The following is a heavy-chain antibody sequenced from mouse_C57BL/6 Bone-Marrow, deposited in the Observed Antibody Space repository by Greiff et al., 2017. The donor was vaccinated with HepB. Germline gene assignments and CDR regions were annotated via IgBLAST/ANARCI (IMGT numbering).Heavy chain of an antibody. CDR1: GYTFTSYW. J-gene: IGHJ2*01. D-gene: IGHD4-1*01. CDR2: IYPGSGST. V-gene: IGHV1-55*01. CDR3: ATGTFFDY. Sequence: VQLQQPGAELVKPGASVKMSCKASGYTFTSYWITWVKQRPGQGLEWIGDIYPGSGSTNYNEKFKSKATLTVDKSSSTAYMQLSSLTSEDSAVYYCATGTFFDYWGQGTTLTVSS.